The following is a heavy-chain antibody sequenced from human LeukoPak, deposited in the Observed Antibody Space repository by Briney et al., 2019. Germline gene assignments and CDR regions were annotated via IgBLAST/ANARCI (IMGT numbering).Heavy chain of an antibody. CDR1: GGSFSGYY. CDR3: AVREDYYDILTGYYPFDY. D-gene: IGHD3-9*01. J-gene: IGHJ4*02. V-gene: IGHV4-34*01. CDR2: INHSGST. Sequence: SETLSLTCAVYGGSFSGYYWSWIRQPPGKGLEWIGEINHSGSTNYNPSLKSRVTISVDTSKNQFSLKLSSVTAADTAVYYCAVREDYYDILTGYYPFDYWGQGTLVTVSS.